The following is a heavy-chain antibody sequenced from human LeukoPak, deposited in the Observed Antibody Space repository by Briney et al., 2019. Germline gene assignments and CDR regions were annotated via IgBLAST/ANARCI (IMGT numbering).Heavy chain of an antibody. D-gene: IGHD6-13*01. V-gene: IGHV4-30-2*01. J-gene: IGHJ1*01. Sequence: SETLSLTCTVSGGSISSGGYYWSWIRQPPGKGLEWIGYIYYSGSTYYNPSLKSRVTISVDTSKNQFSLKLSSVTAADTAVYYCASPYSSSWYFQHWGQGTLVTVSS. CDR2: IYYSGST. CDR1: GGSISSGGYY. CDR3: ASPYSSSWYFQH.